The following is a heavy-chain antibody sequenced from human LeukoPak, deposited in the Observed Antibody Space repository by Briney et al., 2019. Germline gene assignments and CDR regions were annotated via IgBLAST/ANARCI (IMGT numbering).Heavy chain of an antibody. CDR3: ASQYSSGLNY. CDR2: ISSSSSYI. Sequence: GGSLRLSCAASGFTFSSYSMNWVRQAPGKGLEWVSSISSSSSYIYYADSVKGRFTISRDSAKNSLYLQMNSLRAEDTAVYYCASQYSSGLNYWGQGTLVTVSS. CDR1: GFTFSSYS. V-gene: IGHV3-21*01. J-gene: IGHJ4*02. D-gene: IGHD6-19*01.